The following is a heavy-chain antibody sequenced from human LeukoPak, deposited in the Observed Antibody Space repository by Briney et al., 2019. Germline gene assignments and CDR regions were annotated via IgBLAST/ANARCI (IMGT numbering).Heavy chain of an antibody. CDR1: GFTFSSYS. CDR2: ISSSSSYI. CDR3: AREDEGGYDVDY. J-gene: IGHJ4*02. D-gene: IGHD5-12*01. Sequence: PGGSLRLSCAASGFTFSSYSMNWVRQAPVKGLEWVSSISSSSSYIYYADSVKGRFTISRDNAKNSLYRQMNSLRAEDTAVYYCAREDEGGYDVDYWGQGALVTVSS. V-gene: IGHV3-21*01.